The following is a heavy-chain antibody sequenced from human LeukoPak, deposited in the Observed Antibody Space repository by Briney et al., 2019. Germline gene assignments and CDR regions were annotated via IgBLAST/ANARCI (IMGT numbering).Heavy chain of an antibody. Sequence: GGSLRLSCAASGFTFSNYGMHWVRQAPGKGLEWVAVISYDRSNKYYSDSVKGRFTISRDNSKYTLYLQMNSLRAEDTALYYCARIGNYYGSGSYYKSFDYWGQGTLVTVSS. CDR1: GFTFSNYG. CDR3: ARIGNYYGSGSYYKSFDY. CDR2: ISYDRSNK. J-gene: IGHJ4*02. D-gene: IGHD3-10*01. V-gene: IGHV3-30*03.